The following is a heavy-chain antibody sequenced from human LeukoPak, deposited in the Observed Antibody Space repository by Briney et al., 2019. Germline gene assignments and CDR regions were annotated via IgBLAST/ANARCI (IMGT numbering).Heavy chain of an antibody. CDR3: ARDITSHYFDY. V-gene: IGHV3-33*01. CDR1: GFTFTRHG. CDR2: IWYDGDDK. D-gene: IGHD1-14*01. J-gene: IGHJ4*02. Sequence: GGSLRLSCSASGFTFTRHGMHWVRQAPGKGLEWVAVIWYDGDDKYYADSVKGRFTISRDNSKNTLYLQMNSLRVEDTAVYYCARDITSHYFDYCGQGTLVTVSS.